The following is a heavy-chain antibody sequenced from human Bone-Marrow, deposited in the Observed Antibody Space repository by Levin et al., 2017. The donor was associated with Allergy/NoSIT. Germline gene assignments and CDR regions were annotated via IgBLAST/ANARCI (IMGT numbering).Heavy chain of an antibody. CDR3: ASSGDYYSEYFHY. CDR1: GDSIRSYY. V-gene: IGHV4-59*01. CDR2: LYYTGIT. D-gene: IGHD2-21*02. J-gene: IGHJ1*01. Sequence: SETLSLTCHVSGDSIRSYYWSWIRQAPGKGLEGIGYLYYTGITAYNPSLKSRVTMSADTSKNQFSLNLNSVTTADTAVYYCASSGDYYSEYFHYWGRGTLVTVSS.